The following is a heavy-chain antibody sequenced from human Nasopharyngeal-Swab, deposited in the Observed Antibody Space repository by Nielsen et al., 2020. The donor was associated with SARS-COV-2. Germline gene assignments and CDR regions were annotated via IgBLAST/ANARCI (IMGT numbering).Heavy chain of an antibody. CDR2: TYYRSKWYN. V-gene: IGHV6-1*01. CDR1: GDRVSSNSAT. D-gene: IGHD3-16*01. Sequence: QTLSLTCAISGDRVSSNSATWNWTRQTPSRGLEWLGRTYYRSKWYNEYAVSVKSRITINPDTSKNQFSLQLNSVTPEDTAVYYCARDSALSVDYWGQGTLVTVSS. J-gene: IGHJ4*02. CDR3: ARDSALSVDY.